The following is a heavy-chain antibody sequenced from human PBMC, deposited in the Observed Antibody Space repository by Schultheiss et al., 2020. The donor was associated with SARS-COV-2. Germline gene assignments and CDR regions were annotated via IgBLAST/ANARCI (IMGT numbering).Heavy chain of an antibody. CDR1: GGSFSGYY. V-gene: IGHV4-34*01. CDR3: AGVVRGVAGYFDY. CDR2: INHSGST. Sequence: SETLSLTCAVYGGSFSGYYWSWIRQPPGKGLEWIGEINHSGSTNYNPSLKSRVTISVDTSKNQFSLKLSSVTAADTAVYYCAGVVRGVAGYFDYWGQGTLVTVSS. D-gene: IGHD3-10*01. J-gene: IGHJ4*02.